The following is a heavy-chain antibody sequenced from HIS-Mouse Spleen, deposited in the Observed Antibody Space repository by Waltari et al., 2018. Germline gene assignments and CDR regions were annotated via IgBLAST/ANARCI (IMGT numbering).Heavy chain of an antibody. V-gene: IGHV1-69*04. J-gene: IGHJ4*02. CDR2: IIPILSIA. CDR3: ARVVDYYDSSGYNY. Sequence: QVQLVQSGAEVKKPGSSVKVSCKASGGTFSSYAISWVRQAPGQGLEWMGRIIPILSIANYAQKFQGRVTITADKSTSTAYMELSSLRSEDTAVYYCARVVDYYDSSGYNYWGQGTLVTVSS. D-gene: IGHD3-22*01. CDR1: GGTFSSYA.